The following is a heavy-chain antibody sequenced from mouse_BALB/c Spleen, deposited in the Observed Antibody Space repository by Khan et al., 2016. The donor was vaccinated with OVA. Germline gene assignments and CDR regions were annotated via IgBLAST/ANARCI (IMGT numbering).Heavy chain of an antibody. J-gene: IGHJ4*01. CDR3: ARDQYGNYFYARDD. D-gene: IGHD2-10*02. CDR2: IDPSDSET. CDR1: GYTFTSYW. V-gene: IGHV1S72*01. Sequence: QVQLQQPGAELVKPGAPVKLSCKASGYTFTSYWMNWVKQRPGRGLEWIGRIDPSDSETHYNQKFKDKATLTVDKSSSTAYIQLSRLPPDLSAVYCGARDQYGNYFYARDDGGQGTSVTVSA.